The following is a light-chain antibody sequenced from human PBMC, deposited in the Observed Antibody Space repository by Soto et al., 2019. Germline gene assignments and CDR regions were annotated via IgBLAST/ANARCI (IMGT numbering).Light chain of an antibody. V-gene: IGLV2-14*03. J-gene: IGLJ3*02. Sequence: QSVLTQPASVSVSPGQSITISCTGTSSDVGGYNYVSWYQHHPGNAPKLMIYDVSNRPSGVSNRFSGSKSGNTASLTISGLQAEDEADYYCSSYTSSSTLGVFGGGTKLTVL. CDR2: DVS. CDR1: SSDVGGYNY. CDR3: SSYTSSSTLGV.